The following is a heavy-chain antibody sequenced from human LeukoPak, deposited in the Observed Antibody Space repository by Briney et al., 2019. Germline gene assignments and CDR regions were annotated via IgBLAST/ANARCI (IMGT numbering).Heavy chain of an antibody. Sequence: ASVKVSRKASVYTLTSYGISWVRQAPAQGLEGMGWISGYNGNTNYAQKLQGRVTMTTDTSTSTAYMELRSLSSDDTAVYYCARGSSGWYTQSAFNLWGQGTMVTVSS. D-gene: IGHD6-19*01. CDR3: ARGSSGWYTQSAFNL. CDR1: VYTLTSYG. CDR2: ISGYNGNT. V-gene: IGHV1-18*01. J-gene: IGHJ3*01.